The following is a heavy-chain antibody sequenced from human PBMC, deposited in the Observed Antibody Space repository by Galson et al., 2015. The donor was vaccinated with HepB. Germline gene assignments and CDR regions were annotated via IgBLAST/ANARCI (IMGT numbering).Heavy chain of an antibody. CDR2: ISYDGSNK. V-gene: IGHV3-30-3*01. D-gene: IGHD6-6*01. Sequence: SLRLSCAASGFTFSSYAMHWVRQAPGKGLEWVAVISYDGSNKYYADSVKGRFTISRDNSKNTLYLQMNSLRAEDTAVYYCARDWGKEYSSNPNDYWGQGTLVTVSS. CDR3: ARDWGKEYSSNPNDY. J-gene: IGHJ4*02. CDR1: GFTFSSYA.